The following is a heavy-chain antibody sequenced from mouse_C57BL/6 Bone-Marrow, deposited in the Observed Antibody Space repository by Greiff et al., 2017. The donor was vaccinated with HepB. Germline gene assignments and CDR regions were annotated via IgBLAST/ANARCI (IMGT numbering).Heavy chain of an antibody. Sequence: EVQGVESGPGLAKPSQTLSLTCSVTGYSITSDYWNWIRQFPGNKLEYMGYISYSGSTYYNPSLKSRISITRDTSKNQYYLQLNSVTTEDTATYYCARSRSYAYAMDYWGQGTSVTVSS. D-gene: IGHD1-1*01. J-gene: IGHJ4*01. V-gene: IGHV3-8*01. CDR3: ARSRSYAYAMDY. CDR2: ISYSGST. CDR1: GYSITSDY.